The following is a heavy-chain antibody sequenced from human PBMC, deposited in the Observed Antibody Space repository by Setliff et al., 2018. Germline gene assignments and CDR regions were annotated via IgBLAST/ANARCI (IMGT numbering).Heavy chain of an antibody. V-gene: IGHV3-11*04. Sequence: GGSLRLSCAASGLTFNSYAMSWVRQAPGKGLEWVSSVSVSGGGTTMFYADSVRGRLTVSRDNAKNSLFLEMNSLRAEDTGVYYCARDGVYYGMDVWGQGTSVTVSS. CDR1: GLTFNSYA. CDR3: ARDGVYYGMDV. CDR2: VSGGGTTM. J-gene: IGHJ6*02.